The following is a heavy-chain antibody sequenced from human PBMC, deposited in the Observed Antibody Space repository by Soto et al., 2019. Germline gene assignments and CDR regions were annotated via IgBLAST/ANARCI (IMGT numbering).Heavy chain of an antibody. V-gene: IGHV4-4*02. CDR2: IYHSGTT. CDR1: GDSISSGNW. Sequence: QVQLQESGPGLVKPSGTLSLTCSVYGDSISSGNWLTWVRQPPGKGLEWIGEIYHSGTTNYSPSLKSRFTISVYKSKNQFSLKLNSVTAADTAVYYFAGDPNYGGNAGYFDYWGQGTLVTVS. D-gene: IGHD4-17*01. CDR3: AGDPNYGGNAGYFDY. J-gene: IGHJ4*02.